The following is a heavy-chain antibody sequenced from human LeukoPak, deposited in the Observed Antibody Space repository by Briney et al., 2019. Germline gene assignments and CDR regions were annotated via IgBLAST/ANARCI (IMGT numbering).Heavy chain of an antibody. CDR2: ISGSGGST. D-gene: IGHD3-9*01. V-gene: IGHV3-23*01. J-gene: IGHJ6*02. Sequence: GGSLRLSCAASGITFSSYAMSWVRQAPGKGLEWVSGISGSGGSTYYADSVKGRFTISRDNAKKTLYLQMNSLRAEDTAVYYCARSIGLTGGGVDVWGQGTTVTVSS. CDR3: ARSIGLTGGGVDV. CDR1: GITFSSYA.